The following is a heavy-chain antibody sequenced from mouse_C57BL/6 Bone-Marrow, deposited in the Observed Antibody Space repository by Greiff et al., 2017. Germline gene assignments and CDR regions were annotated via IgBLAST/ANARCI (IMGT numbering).Heavy chain of an antibody. V-gene: IGHV5-6*02. CDR3: ARPGDPYYFDY. J-gene: IGHJ2*01. CDR1: GFTFSSYG. CDR2: ISSGGSYT. Sequence: DVMLVESGGDLVKPGGSLKLSCAASGFTFSSYGMSWVRQTPDKRLEWVATISSGGSYTYYPDSVKGRFTISRDNAKNTLDLQMSSLQSEDTAMYYCARPGDPYYFDYWGQGTTLTVSS.